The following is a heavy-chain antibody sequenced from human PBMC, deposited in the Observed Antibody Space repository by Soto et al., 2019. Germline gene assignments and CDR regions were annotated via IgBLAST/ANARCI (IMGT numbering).Heavy chain of an antibody. CDR2: ISSSSSTI. D-gene: IGHD3-10*01. Sequence: GGSLRLSCAASGFPFSSYSMNWVRQAPGKGLEWVSYISSSSSTIYYADSVKGRFTISRDNAKNSLYLQMNSLRAEDTAVYYCARVFGVGDYDSGRPFDYWGQGTLVTAPQ. V-gene: IGHV3-48*01. CDR1: GFPFSSYS. CDR3: ARVFGVGDYDSGRPFDY. J-gene: IGHJ4*02.